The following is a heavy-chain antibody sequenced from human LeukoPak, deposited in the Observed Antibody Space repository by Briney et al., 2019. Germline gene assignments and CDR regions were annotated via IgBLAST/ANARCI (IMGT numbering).Heavy chain of an antibody. D-gene: IGHD2-15*01. CDR2: INPSGGST. J-gene: IGHJ4*02. CDR1: GYTFTSYY. V-gene: IGHV1-46*01. CDR3: ARGGGSGLGYCSGGSCYVNDY. Sequence: ASVKVSCKASGYTFTSYYMHWMRQAPGQGLEWMGIINPSGGSTSYAQKFQGRVTMTRDTSTSTVYMELSSLRSEDTAVYYCARGGGSGLGYCSGGSCYVNDYWGQGTLVTVSS.